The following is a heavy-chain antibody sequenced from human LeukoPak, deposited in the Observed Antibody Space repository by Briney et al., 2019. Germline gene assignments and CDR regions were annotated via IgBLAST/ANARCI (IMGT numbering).Heavy chain of an antibody. J-gene: IGHJ4*02. Sequence: SETLSLTCTVSGGSISDNYWSWIRQPPGKGLEWIGEINHNGSTNYNPSLKSRVTISVDTSKNQFSLKLSSVTAADTAVYYCAGGSVGYWGQGTLVTVSS. CDR2: INHNGST. CDR3: AGGSVGY. CDR1: GGSISDNY. D-gene: IGHD4-23*01. V-gene: IGHV4-34*01.